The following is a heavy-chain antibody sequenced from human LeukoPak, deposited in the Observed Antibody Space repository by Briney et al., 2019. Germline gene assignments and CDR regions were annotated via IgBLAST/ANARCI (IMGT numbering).Heavy chain of an antibody. CDR2: IDYSGST. CDR3: ARGMTGDYGGLRFDY. D-gene: IGHD4-23*01. V-gene: IGHV4-39*07. J-gene: IGHJ4*02. CDR1: GGSISSSSYY. Sequence: PSETLSLTCTVSGGSISSSSYYWGWIRQPPGEGLEWIANIDYSGSTYYNPPLKSRVTISIDTSMNQFSLKLNSVTAADTAVYFCARGMTGDYGGLRFDYWGQGTLVTVSS.